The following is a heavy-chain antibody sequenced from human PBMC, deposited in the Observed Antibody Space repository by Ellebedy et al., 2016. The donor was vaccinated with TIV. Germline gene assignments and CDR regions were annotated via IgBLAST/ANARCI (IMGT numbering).Heavy chain of an antibody. CDR2: IYYSGSI. D-gene: IGHD6-6*01. Sequence: MPSETLSLTCTVSGGSIGRGDYYWSWIRQPPGKGLEWIGYIYYSGSIYYNPSLKSRVTISVGTSKNQFSLRLSSVTAADTAVDSLVRGDSSSSRVYYWGQGTLVTVSS. CDR3: VRGDSSSSRVYY. V-gene: IGHV4-30-4*01. J-gene: IGHJ4*02. CDR1: GGSIGRGDYY.